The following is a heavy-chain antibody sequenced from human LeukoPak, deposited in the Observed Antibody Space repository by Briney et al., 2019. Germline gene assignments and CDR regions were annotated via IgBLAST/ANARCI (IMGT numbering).Heavy chain of an antibody. J-gene: IGHJ4*02. CDR2: MNPNSGNT. CDR1: GYTFTSYD. Sequence: GASVKVSCKASGYTFTSYDINWVRQATGQGLEWMGWMNPNSGNTGYAQKFQGRVTMTRNTSISTAYMELSSLRSEDTAVCYCAREAGHSGGSYFDYWGQGTLVTVSS. D-gene: IGHD1-26*01. CDR3: AREAGHSGGSYFDY. V-gene: IGHV1-8*01.